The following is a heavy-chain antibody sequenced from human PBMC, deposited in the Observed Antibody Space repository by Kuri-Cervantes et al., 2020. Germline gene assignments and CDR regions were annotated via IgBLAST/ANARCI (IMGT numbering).Heavy chain of an antibody. J-gene: IGHJ3*02. CDR1: GFTFSSYG. CDR2: ISYDGSNK. V-gene: IGHV3-30*03. Sequence: GGSLRLSCAASGFTFSSYGMHWVRQAPGKGLEWVAVISYDGSNKYYADSVKGRFTISRDNSKNTLYLQMNGLRAEDTAVYYCARGGFLDILTGLRGTDAFDIWGQGTMVTVSS. CDR3: ARGGFLDILTGLRGTDAFDI. D-gene: IGHD3-9*01.